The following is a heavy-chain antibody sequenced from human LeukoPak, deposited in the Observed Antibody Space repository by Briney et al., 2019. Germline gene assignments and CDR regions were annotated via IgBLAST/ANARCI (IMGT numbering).Heavy chain of an antibody. D-gene: IGHD6-13*01. CDR3: ARDLEQQQLYYFDY. CDR2: ISYDGSNK. CDR1: GFTFSSYA. J-gene: IGHJ4*02. Sequence: GRSLRLSCAASGFTFSSYAMHWVRQAPGKGLEWVAVISYDGSNKYYADSVKGRFTISRDNSKNTLYLQMNSLRAEDTAVYYCARDLEQQQLYYFDYWGQGTLVTVSS. V-gene: IGHV3-30-3*01.